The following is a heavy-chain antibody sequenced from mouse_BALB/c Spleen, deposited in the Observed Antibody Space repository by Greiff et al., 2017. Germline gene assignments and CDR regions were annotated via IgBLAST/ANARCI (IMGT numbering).Heavy chain of an antibody. D-gene: IGHD1-1*02. V-gene: IGHV2-9*02. CDR3: ARAGWEGAYFDY. Sequence: VKLMESGPGLVAPSQSLSITCTVSGFSFTSYGVHWVRQPPGKGLEWLGVIWAGGSTNYNSALMSRLSISKDNSKSQVFLKMNSLQTDDTAMYYCARAGWEGAYFDYWGQGTTLTVSS. CDR1: GFSFTSYG. J-gene: IGHJ2*01. CDR2: IWAGGST.